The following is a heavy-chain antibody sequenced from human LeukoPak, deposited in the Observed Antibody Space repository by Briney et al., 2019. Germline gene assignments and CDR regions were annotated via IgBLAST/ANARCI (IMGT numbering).Heavy chain of an antibody. J-gene: IGHJ4*02. CDR1: GYTFTSSD. Sequence: ASVKVSCKASGYTFTSSDINWVRQAIGQGLEWMGWMNPNSGNTGYAQRFQGRVTMTRNTSISTAYMELSSLRSEDTAVYYCARDFRQQLLPDWGQGTLVTVSS. CDR3: ARDFRQQLLPD. CDR2: MNPNSGNT. V-gene: IGHV1-8*01. D-gene: IGHD2-15*01.